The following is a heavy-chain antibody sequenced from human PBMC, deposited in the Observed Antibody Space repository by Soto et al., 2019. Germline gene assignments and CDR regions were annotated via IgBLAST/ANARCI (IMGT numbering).Heavy chain of an antibody. CDR3: ARGGYSGLRVKFYMDV. V-gene: IGHV3-48*01. D-gene: IGHD5-12*01. CDR2: ISSSSSTI. J-gene: IGHJ6*03. CDR1: GFTFSSYS. Sequence: GGSLRLSCAASGFTFSSYSMNWVRQAPGKGLEWVSYISSSSSTIYYADSVKGRFTISRDNAKNSLYLQMNSLRAEDMAVYYCARGGYSGLRVKFYMDVWGKGTTVTVSS.